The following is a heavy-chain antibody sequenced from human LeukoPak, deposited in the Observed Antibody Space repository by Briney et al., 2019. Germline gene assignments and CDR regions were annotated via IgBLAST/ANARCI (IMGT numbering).Heavy chain of an antibody. Sequence: GGSLRLSCTASGFAFRSFGMHWVRQAPGKGLEWVAFIRFDGSNKYYGDSVKGRFIISRDNSKNTLYVEMNSLRIEDTAVYYCAKDRDSSGYPRDFDHWGQGTLVTVSS. J-gene: IGHJ4*02. CDR2: IRFDGSNK. D-gene: IGHD3-22*01. V-gene: IGHV3-30*02. CDR3: AKDRDSSGYPRDFDH. CDR1: GFAFRSFG.